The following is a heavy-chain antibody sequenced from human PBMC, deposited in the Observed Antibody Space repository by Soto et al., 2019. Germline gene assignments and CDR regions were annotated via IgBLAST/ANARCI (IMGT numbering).Heavy chain of an antibody. V-gene: IGHV1-24*01. CDR1: GYTLTELS. J-gene: IGHJ1*01. Sequence: ASVKVSCKVSGYTLTELSMHWVRQAPGKGLEWMGGFDPEDGETIYAQKFQGRVTITEDTCQDTAYMELSSLRSEDTAVYYCAADYLTIAAAGAEKFSQHWGQGTLVTVSS. CDR3: AADYLTIAAAGAEKFSQH. CDR2: FDPEDGET. D-gene: IGHD6-13*01.